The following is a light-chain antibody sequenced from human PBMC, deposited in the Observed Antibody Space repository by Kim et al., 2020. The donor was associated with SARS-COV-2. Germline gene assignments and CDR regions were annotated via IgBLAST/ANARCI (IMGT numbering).Light chain of an antibody. J-gene: IGLJ1*01. CDR3: GTWDSRLSADV. CDR2: DYN. Sequence: QSVLTQPPSVSAAPGQNVTISCSGSSSNIRNNNVAWYQQFPGTAPKLLVYDYNRRPSGIPKRFSCSKSGTSATLGITALQPGDEADYFCGTWDSRLSADVVGTGTKVTV. CDR1: SSNIRNNN. V-gene: IGLV1-51*01.